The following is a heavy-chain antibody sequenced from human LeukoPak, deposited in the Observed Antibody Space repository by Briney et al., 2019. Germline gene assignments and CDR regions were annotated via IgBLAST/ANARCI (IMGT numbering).Heavy chain of an antibody. CDR2: FDPEDGET. Sequence: EASVRVSCKVSGYTLTELSMHWVRQAPGKGLEWMGGFDPEDGETIYAQKFQGRVTMTEDTSTDTAYMELSSLRSEDTAVYYCATGLVGVDYMIDYWGQGTLVTVSS. CDR3: ATGLVGVDYMIDY. CDR1: GYTLTELS. V-gene: IGHV1-24*01. D-gene: IGHD3-3*01. J-gene: IGHJ4*02.